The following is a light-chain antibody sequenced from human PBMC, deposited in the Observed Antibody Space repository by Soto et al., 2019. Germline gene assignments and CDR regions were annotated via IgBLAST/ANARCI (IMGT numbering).Light chain of an antibody. CDR3: QVWDSSTVV. J-gene: IGLJ2*01. CDR1: NIGSKN. V-gene: IGLV3-9*01. Sequence: SYELTQPHSVSVALGQTARITCGGNNIGSKNVHWYQQKPGQAPVLVIYRDSNRPSGLPERFSGSNSGNTATLTISRAQAGDDADYYCQVWDSSTVVFGGGTKLTVL. CDR2: RDS.